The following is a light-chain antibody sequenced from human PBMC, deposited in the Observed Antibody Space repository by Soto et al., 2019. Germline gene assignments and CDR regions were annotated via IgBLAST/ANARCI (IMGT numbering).Light chain of an antibody. CDR1: SSNMGSNT. Sequence: QSVLTQPPSASGTPGQRGTISCSGSSSNMGSNTVNWYQQLPGTAPKLLIYSNNQRPSGVPDRFSGSKSCTSASLAISGLQSEDEADYYCAAWDDSLNGSVFGGGTQLTVL. J-gene: IGLJ7*01. V-gene: IGLV1-44*01. CDR3: AAWDDSLNGSV. CDR2: SNN.